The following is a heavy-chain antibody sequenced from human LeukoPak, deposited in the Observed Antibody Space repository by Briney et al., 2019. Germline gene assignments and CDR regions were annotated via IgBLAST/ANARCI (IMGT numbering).Heavy chain of an antibody. Sequence: GASVKVSCKASGYTFTDYFIHWVRQAPGQGLEWMGWLNPNSGGTRYAQKFQGRVTMTRDTSISTAYMELSSLRSDDTAVYYCTRDYSGSFGDYWGQGTLVVVSS. V-gene: IGHV1-2*02. CDR2: LNPNSGGT. J-gene: IGHJ4*02. CDR3: TRDYSGSFGDY. D-gene: IGHD6-19*01. CDR1: GYTFTDYF.